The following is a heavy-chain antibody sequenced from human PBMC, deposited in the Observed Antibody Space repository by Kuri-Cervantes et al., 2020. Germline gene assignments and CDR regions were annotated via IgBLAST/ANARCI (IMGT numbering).Heavy chain of an antibody. CDR3: ARQTPYSSSWYYYYYGMDV. CDR2: IYYSGST. Sequence: SETLSLTCTVSGGSISSSSYYWGWIRQPPGKGLEWIGSIYYSGSTYYNPSLKSRVTISVDTSKNQFSLRLSSVTAADTAVYYCARQTPYSSSWYYYYYGMDVWGQGTTVTVSS. CDR1: GGSISSSSYY. D-gene: IGHD6-13*01. V-gene: IGHV4-39*01. J-gene: IGHJ6*02.